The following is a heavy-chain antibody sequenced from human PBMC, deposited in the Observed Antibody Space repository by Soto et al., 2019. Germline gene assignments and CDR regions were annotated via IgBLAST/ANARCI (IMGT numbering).Heavy chain of an antibody. CDR3: ATLVGFQLWWFDP. V-gene: IGHV1-18*01. J-gene: IGHJ5*02. CDR1: DYSFTSYG. CDR2: ISAYNGNT. Sequence: ASVKVSCKASDYSFTSYGISWVLQAPGQGLEWMGWISAYNGNTNYAQKLQGRVTITADESTSTAYMELSSLRSEDTAVYYCATLVGFQLWWFDPWGQGTLVTVSS. D-gene: IGHD1-1*01.